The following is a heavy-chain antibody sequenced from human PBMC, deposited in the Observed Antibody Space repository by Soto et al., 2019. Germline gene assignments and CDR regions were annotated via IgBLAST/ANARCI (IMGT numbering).Heavy chain of an antibody. D-gene: IGHD3-10*02. V-gene: IGHV5-51*01. J-gene: IGHJ4*02. CDR2: IHPGYSDT. CDR3: ARHDSTSSRACFQY. Sequence: PGESLKISCNGSGYPFTNYYIGWVRQMPGKGLEWMGIIHPGYSDTSYSPSFEGQVTISADKSLKSVYLQWSSLKASDTAIYYCARHDSTSSRACFQYWGQGTLVTVSS. CDR1: GYPFTNYY.